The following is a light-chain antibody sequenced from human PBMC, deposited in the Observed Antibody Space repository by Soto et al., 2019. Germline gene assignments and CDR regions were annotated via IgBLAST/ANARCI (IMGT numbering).Light chain of an antibody. Sequence: EIVLTQSPGTLSLSPGEGATLSCRASQSVSNYLAWYQQKPGQAPRLLIYGASSRATGIPDRFSGSGSGTDFTLTISRLEPEDFAVYYCQQYGSSPITFGQGTRLEIK. CDR2: GAS. CDR1: QSVSNY. J-gene: IGKJ5*01. V-gene: IGKV3-20*01. CDR3: QQYGSSPIT.